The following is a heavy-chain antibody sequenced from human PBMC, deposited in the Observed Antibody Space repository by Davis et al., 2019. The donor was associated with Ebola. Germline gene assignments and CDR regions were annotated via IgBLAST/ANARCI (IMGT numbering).Heavy chain of an antibody. CDR2: ISYDGSNT. Sequence: PGGSLRLSCAASGFTFSSYAMHWVRQAPGKGLEWVAVISYDGSNTYYADSVKGRFTISRDNSKNTLYLQMNSLRAEDTAVYYCARAEGRDGYNYELDYWGQGTLVTVSS. V-gene: IGHV3-30-3*01. D-gene: IGHD5-24*01. J-gene: IGHJ4*02. CDR3: ARAEGRDGYNYELDY. CDR1: GFTFSSYA.